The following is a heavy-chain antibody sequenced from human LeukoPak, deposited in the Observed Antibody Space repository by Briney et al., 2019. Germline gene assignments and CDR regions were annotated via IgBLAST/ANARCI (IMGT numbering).Heavy chain of an antibody. Sequence: GGSLRLSCAASGFTVSSNYMSWVRQAPGKGLEWVAVISYDGSNKYYADSVKGRFTISRDNSKNTLYLQMNSLRAEDTAVYYCARGIGYRITMIVVVPWYFDYWGQGTLVTVSS. CDR3: ARGIGYRITMIVVVPWYFDY. D-gene: IGHD3-22*01. CDR2: ISYDGSNK. J-gene: IGHJ4*02. V-gene: IGHV3-30-3*01. CDR1: GFTVSSNY.